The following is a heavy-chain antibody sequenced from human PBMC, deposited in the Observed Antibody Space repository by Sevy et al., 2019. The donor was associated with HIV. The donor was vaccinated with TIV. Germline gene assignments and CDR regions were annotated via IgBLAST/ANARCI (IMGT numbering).Heavy chain of an antibody. J-gene: IGHJ4*02. CDR3: VSLFMSYRSGWSYFDY. V-gene: IGHV3-66*02. D-gene: IGHD6-19*01. CDR1: GFTVNDKY. Sequence: GGSLRLSCAISGFTVNDKYIIWVRQAPGRGLGWVSVIFSSGSTYYADSAKGAFTITRDNSKNKGYLKMNSLRAEDTAVYYCVSLFMSYRSGWSYFDYWGQGTLVTVSS. CDR2: IFSSGST.